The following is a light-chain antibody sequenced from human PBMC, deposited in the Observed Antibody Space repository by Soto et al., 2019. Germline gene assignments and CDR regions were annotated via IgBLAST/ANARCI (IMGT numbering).Light chain of an antibody. J-gene: IGLJ2*01. CDR2: EVT. Sequence: QSALTQPASVSGSPGQSITISCTGTSSDVGGYNYVSWYQQYPGKAPKLMIYEVTHRPSGVPDRFSGSKSGNTASLTVSGLQAEDEADYYCTSYATGDTFPFGGGTKLTVL. CDR3: TSYATGDTFP. CDR1: SSDVGGYNY. V-gene: IGLV2-14*01.